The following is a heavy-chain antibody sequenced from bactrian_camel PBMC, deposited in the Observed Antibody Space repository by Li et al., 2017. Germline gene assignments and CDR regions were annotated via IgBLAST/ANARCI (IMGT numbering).Heavy chain of an antibody. V-gene: IGHV3S54*01. Sequence: VQLVESGGGSAQAGGSLRLSCEVSGITEGTNCIGWFRQAPGKEREGVAAIDTGDGSTYYLNSVEGRFTISKDNAKNTLYLEMNSLKPEDTATYYCAAVGAWRGYCPPATFLELRDFGYWGQGTQVTVS. D-gene: IGHD1*01. CDR1: GITEGTNC. CDR2: IDTGDGST. J-gene: IGHJ6*01. CDR3: AAVGAWRGYCPPATFLELRDFGY.